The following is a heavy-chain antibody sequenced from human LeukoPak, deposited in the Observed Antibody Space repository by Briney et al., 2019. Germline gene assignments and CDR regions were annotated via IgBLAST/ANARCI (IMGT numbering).Heavy chain of an antibody. V-gene: IGHV4-59*08. D-gene: IGHD6-6*01. CDR1: GGSISSYY. J-gene: IGHJ4*02. Sequence: SETLSLTCTVSGGSISSYYWSWIRQPPGKGREGIGYIYYSGSTNYNPSLKSRVTISVDTSKNQFSLKLSSVTAADTAVYYCARGTEYSSSSGDYWGQGTLVTVSS. CDR3: ARGTEYSSSSGDY. CDR2: IYYSGST.